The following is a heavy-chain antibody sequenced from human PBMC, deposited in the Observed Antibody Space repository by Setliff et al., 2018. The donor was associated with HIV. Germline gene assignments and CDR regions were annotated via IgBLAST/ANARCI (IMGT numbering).Heavy chain of an antibody. D-gene: IGHD5-12*01. CDR3: AKGRDGYTPPCAFDY. J-gene: IGHJ4*02. CDR1: GFSIGRYG. CDR2: IWYDGSDK. V-gene: IGHV3-33*06. Sequence: PGGSLRLSCTASGFSIGRYGMHWVRQAPGKGLEWVALIWYDGSDKDCSDSVKGRFTISRDNSKNTLFLQMNSLRAEDTAVYYCAKGRDGYTPPCAFDYWGQGTLVTVSS.